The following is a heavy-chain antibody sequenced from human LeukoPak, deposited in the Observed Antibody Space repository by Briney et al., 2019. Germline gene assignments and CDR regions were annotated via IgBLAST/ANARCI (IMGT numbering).Heavy chain of an antibody. J-gene: IGHJ6*02. V-gene: IGHV3-64D*06. CDR2: LYSRGTST. CDR3: VRDLSGMDV. D-gene: IGHD3-16*02. Sequence: GGSLRLSCLASGFTVTNYAMHWVRQAPGKGLDYVSVLYSRGTSTYYAESVKGRFTVSRDSSKNTLYLQMSSLRIEDTAIYYCVRDLSGMDVWGRGTTVTVSS. CDR1: GFTVTNYA.